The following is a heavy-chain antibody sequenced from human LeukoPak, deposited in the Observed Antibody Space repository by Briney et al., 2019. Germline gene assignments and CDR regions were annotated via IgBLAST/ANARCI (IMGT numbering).Heavy chain of an antibody. D-gene: IGHD2-2*01. CDR2: INPNSGGT. V-gene: IGHV1-2*02. J-gene: IGHJ4*02. Sequence: ASVKVSCKASGYTFTGYYMHWVRQAPGRGLEWMGWINPNSGGTNYAQKFQGRVIMTRDTSISTAYMELSRLRSDDTAVYYCARVYQLLGAFDYWGQGTLVTVSS. CDR1: GYTFTGYY. CDR3: ARVYQLLGAFDY.